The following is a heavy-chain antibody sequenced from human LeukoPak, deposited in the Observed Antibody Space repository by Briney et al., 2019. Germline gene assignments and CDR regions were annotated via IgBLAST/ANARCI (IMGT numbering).Heavy chain of an antibody. CDR1: GGSISSGDYY. V-gene: IGHV4-30-4*02. D-gene: IGHD3-10*01. Sequence: SETLSLTCTVSGGSISSGDYYWSWIRQPPGKGLEWIGYIYYSGSTYYNPSLKSRVTISVDTSKNQFSLKLSSVTAADTAVYYCARCREFNDAFDIWGQGTMVTVSS. J-gene: IGHJ3*02. CDR3: ARCREFNDAFDI. CDR2: IYYSGST.